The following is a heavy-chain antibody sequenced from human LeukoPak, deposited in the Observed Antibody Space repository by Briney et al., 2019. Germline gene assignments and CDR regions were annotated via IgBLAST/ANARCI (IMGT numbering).Heavy chain of an antibody. CDR2: INPNSGGT. CDR3: ARDQWWGSYIDDY. CDR1: GYTFTGYY. V-gene: IGHV1-2*02. Sequence: ASVKVSCKASGYTFTGYYMHWVRQAPGQGLEWMGWINPNSGGTNYAQQFQGRLTMTRDMSTSTVYMELRSLRSEDTAVYYCARDQWWGSYIDDYWGQGTLVTVSS. J-gene: IGHJ4*02. D-gene: IGHD1-26*01.